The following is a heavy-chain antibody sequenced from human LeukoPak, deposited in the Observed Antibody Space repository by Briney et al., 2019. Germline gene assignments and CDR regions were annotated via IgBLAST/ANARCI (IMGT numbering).Heavy chain of an antibody. D-gene: IGHD6-13*01. V-gene: IGHV3-30-3*01. Sequence: GGSLRLSCAASGFTFSSYAMHWVRQAPGKGLEWVAVISYDGSNKYYADSVKGRFTISRDNSKNTLYLQMNSLRAEDTAVYYCARSSSSWYPLPYYGMDAWGQGTTVTVSS. J-gene: IGHJ6*02. CDR1: GFTFSSYA. CDR3: ARSSSSWYPLPYYGMDA. CDR2: ISYDGSNK.